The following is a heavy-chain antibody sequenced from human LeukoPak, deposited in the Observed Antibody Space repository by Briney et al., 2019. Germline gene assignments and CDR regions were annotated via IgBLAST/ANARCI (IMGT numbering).Heavy chain of an antibody. CDR3: ARRKAAAGTSRTVNWFDP. J-gene: IGHJ5*02. CDR2: IYPGDSDT. D-gene: IGHD6-13*01. Sequence: GESLKISCKGSGYSFTSYWIGWVRQMPGKGLEWMGIIYPGDSDTRYSPSFQGQVTISADKSISTAYLQWSSLKASDTAMYYCARRKAAAGTSRTVNWFDPWGQGTLVTVSS. CDR1: GYSFTSYW. V-gene: IGHV5-51*01.